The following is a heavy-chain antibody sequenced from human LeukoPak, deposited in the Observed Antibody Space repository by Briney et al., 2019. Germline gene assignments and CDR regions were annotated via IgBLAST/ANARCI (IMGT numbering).Heavy chain of an antibody. CDR1: GYTLTELS. J-gene: IGHJ5*02. Sequence: ASVKVSCKVSGYTLTELSMHWVRQAPGKGLEWMGGFDPEDGETIYAQKFQGRVTMTEDTSTDTAYMELSSLRSEDTAVYYCATRLFTMVRGVINWFDPWGQGTLSPSPQ. CDR2: FDPEDGET. D-gene: IGHD3-10*01. CDR3: ATRLFTMVRGVINWFDP. V-gene: IGHV1-24*01.